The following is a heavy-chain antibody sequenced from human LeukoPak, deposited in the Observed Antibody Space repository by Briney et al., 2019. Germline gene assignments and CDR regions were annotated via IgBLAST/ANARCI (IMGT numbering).Heavy chain of an antibody. CDR2: IYYSGST. D-gene: IGHD1/OR15-1a*01. CDR1: GGSISSGGYY. J-gene: IGHJ4*02. CDR3: ARGRTGSFDY. Sequence: SETLSLTCTVSGGSISSGGYYWSWIRQHPGKGLEWIGCIYYSGSTYYNPSLKSRVTISVDTSKNQFSLKLSPVTAADTAVYYCARGRTGSFDYWGQGTLVTVSS. V-gene: IGHV4-31*03.